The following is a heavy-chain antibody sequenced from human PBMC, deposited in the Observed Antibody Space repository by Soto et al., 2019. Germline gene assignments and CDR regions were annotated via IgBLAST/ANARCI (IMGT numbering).Heavy chain of an antibody. CDR2: VSAYNGNT. Sequence: ASVKVSCKASGYTFTSYGISWVRQAPGQGLEWMGWVSAYNGNTNYAQKLRGRVTMTTDTSTSTAYMELRSLRSDDTAVYYCARYDILTENYYYGMDVWGQGTTVTVSS. CDR1: GYTFTSYG. J-gene: IGHJ6*02. V-gene: IGHV1-18*04. D-gene: IGHD3-9*01. CDR3: ARYDILTENYYYGMDV.